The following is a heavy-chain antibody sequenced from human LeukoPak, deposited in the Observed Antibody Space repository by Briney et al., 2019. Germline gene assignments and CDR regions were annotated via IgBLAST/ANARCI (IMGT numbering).Heavy chain of an antibody. CDR1: GGSISSNSYS. CDR3: ARTTGSFYFYYYMDV. D-gene: IGHD1-26*01. V-gene: IGHV4-39*07. Sequence: SETLSLTCTVSGGSISSNSYSWGWIRQPPGTGLEWLGSIYYSGSTHSNPSLKSRVTISVDTSKNQFSLRLSSVTAADTAVYYCARTTGSFYFYYYMDVWGKGTTVTVSS. CDR2: IYYSGST. J-gene: IGHJ6*03.